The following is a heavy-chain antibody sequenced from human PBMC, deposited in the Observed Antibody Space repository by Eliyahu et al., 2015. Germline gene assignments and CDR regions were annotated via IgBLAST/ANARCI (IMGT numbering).Heavy chain of an antibody. J-gene: IGHJ4*02. CDR2: MHPGDSDT. Sequence: EVQLVQSGTEMKKPGESLKISCKASGYTFXRYYIGWVRQMPGKGLEWMAVMHPGDSDTRYSPSFQGQVTISVDQSISTAYLEWKSLQASDTAMYFCARHGNDYDSSSYFDSWGQGTLVSVSS. D-gene: IGHD3-22*01. CDR3: ARHGNDYDSSSYFDS. V-gene: IGHV5-51*01. CDR1: GYTFXRYY.